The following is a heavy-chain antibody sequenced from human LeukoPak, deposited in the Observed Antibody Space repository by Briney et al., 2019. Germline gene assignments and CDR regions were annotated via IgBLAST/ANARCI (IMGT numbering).Heavy chain of an antibody. V-gene: IGHV4-59*08. CDR1: GGSISSYY. Sequence: SETLSLTCTVSGGSISSYYWSWIRQPPGKGLEWIGYIYYSGSTNYNPSLKSRVTISVDTSKNLFSLKLSSVTAADTAVYYCARSATGTDPFDYWGQGTLVTVSS. CDR3: ARSATGTDPFDY. D-gene: IGHD6-13*01. J-gene: IGHJ4*02. CDR2: IYYSGST.